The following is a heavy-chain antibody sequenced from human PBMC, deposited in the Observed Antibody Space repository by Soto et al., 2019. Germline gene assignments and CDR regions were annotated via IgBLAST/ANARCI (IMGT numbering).Heavy chain of an antibody. CDR2: ISYDGTNK. CDR3: TKSLGFGDYRRGSDY. Sequence: QVQLVESGGGVVQPGRSLRLSCAASGFTFSDYGMHWVRQTPGKGLECVAVISYDGTNKYYADSVKGRFTISRDNSKNTLYLQMNSLRVEDTAVYYCTKSLGFGDYRRGSDYWGQGALVTVSS. CDR1: GFTFSDYG. J-gene: IGHJ4*02. D-gene: IGHD4-17*01. V-gene: IGHV3-30*18.